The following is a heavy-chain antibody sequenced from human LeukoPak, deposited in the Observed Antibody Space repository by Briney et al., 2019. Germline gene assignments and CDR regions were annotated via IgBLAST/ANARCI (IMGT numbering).Heavy chain of an antibody. Sequence: ASVKVSCKASGYTFTNYTISWVRQAPGQGLEWMGWMSAYNGNTNYAQRLQGRVTMTTDTSTSTAYMELRGLRSDDTAMYYCARDHGSPYSSGWYIGKNWFDPWGQGTLVTVSS. V-gene: IGHV1-18*01. J-gene: IGHJ5*02. CDR3: ARDHGSPYSSGWYIGKNWFDP. CDR2: MSAYNGNT. D-gene: IGHD6-19*01. CDR1: GYTFTNYT.